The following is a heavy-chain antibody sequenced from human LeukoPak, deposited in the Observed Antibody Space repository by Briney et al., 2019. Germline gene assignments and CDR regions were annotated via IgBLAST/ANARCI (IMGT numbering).Heavy chain of an antibody. CDR2: IIPIFGTA. CDR1: GGTFSSYA. D-gene: IGHD1-26*01. V-gene: IGHV1-69*05. CDR3: ARDGSSGSYYGY. Sequence: GASVKVSCKASGGTFSSYAISWVRQAPGQGLEWMGGIIPIFGTANYAQKFQGRVTITTDESTSTAYMELSSLRSEDTAVYYRARDGSSGSYYGYWGQGTLVTVSS. J-gene: IGHJ4*02.